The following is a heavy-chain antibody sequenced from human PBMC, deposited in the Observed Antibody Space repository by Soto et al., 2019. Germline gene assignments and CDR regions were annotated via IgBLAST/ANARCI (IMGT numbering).Heavy chain of an antibody. V-gene: IGHV1-18*01. Sequence: QVQLVQSGAEVKKPGASVKVSCKASGYTFTSYGISWVRQAPGQGLEWMGWISAYNGNTNYAQKIQGRVTITTDTSTSTAYMELRSLRSDDTAVYYCARVRFSGGSCYSSTYYYYYYMDVWGKGTTVTVSS. CDR3: ARVRFSGGSCYSSTYYYYYYMDV. CDR2: ISAYNGNT. J-gene: IGHJ6*03. CDR1: GYTFTSYG. D-gene: IGHD2-15*01.